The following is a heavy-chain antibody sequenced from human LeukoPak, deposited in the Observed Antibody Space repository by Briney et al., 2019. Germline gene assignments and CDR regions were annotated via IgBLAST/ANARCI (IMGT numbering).Heavy chain of an antibody. CDR2: INPNSGRT. CDR3: ASRLPKDIAVAAYLVRTYYYYGMDV. Sequence: ASVPVSRMASGYTYTGYYMHWVRQAPGQGLDWMGWINPNSGRTNYAQKLQGRVTMTRDTSISTAYMELRRLRSDDTAVYYCASRLPKDIAVAAYLVRTYYYYGMDVWGQGTTVTVSS. D-gene: IGHD6-19*01. CDR1: GYTYTGYY. V-gene: IGHV1-2*02. J-gene: IGHJ6*02.